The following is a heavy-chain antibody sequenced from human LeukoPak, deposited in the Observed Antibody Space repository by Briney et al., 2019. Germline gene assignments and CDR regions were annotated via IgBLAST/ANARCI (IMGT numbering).Heavy chain of an antibody. CDR3: ARAVAAADSY. J-gene: IGHJ4*02. D-gene: IGHD6-13*01. Sequence: GGSLRLSCAASRFIFGNYWMSWVRQAPGKGLEWVANINQDGSKKYYVDSVKGRFTISRDNVKNSVYLQMNSLRAEDTAVYSCARAVAAADSYWGRGTLVTVSS. CDR2: INQDGSKK. CDR1: RFIFGNYW. V-gene: IGHV3-7*04.